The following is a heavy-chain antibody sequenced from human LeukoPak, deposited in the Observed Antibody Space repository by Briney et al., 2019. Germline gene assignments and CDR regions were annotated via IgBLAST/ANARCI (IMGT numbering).Heavy chain of an antibody. V-gene: IGHV5-51*01. CDR2: IHPGDSDA. CDR1: GYSFSNYW. CDR3: ARRDCSGGSCYISPFDS. D-gene: IGHD2-15*01. Sequence: GESLKISCKGSGYSFSNYWIGWVRQVPGKGLEWMGIIHPGDSDARYSPSFQGQVTISADKSIFTAYLQWSSLKASDTAMYYCARRDCSGGSCYISPFDSWGQGTLVTVSS. J-gene: IGHJ4*02.